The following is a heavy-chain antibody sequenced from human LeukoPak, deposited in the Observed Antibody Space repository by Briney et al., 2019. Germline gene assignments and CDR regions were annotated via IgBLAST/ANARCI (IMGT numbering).Heavy chain of an antibody. CDR1: GFTLSSYE. CDR2: ISDIGTTQ. D-gene: IGHD2-21*02. CDR3: ARDRSKVTAYDDALDI. V-gene: IGHV3-48*03. J-gene: IGHJ3*02. Sequence: GGSLRLSCAASGFTLSSYEVNGVRQAPGKGLEWVSYISDIGTTQHYADSVKGRFTISRDNAKNSLYLQMNSLTAEDTAVYYCARDRSKVTAYDDALDIWGQGTMVIVSS.